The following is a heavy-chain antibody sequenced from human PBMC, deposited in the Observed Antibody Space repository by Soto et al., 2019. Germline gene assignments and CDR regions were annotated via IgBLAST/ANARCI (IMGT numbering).Heavy chain of an antibody. V-gene: IGHV4-39*01. D-gene: IGHD6-19*01. CDR2: IYYSGST. CDR3: ARHLPYSSGKGYYYYYGMDV. Sequence: PSETLSLTCTVSGGSISSSSYYWGWIRQPPGKGLEWIGSIYYSGSTYYNPSLKSRVTISVDTSKNQFSLKLSSVTAADTAVYYRARHLPYSSGKGYYYYYGMDVWGQGTTVTVSS. CDR1: GGSISSSSYY. J-gene: IGHJ6*02.